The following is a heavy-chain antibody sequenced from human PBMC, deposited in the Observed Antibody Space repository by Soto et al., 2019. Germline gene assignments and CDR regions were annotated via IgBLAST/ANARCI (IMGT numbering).Heavy chain of an antibody. D-gene: IGHD4-17*01. J-gene: IGHJ6*02. V-gene: IGHV3-30-3*01. Sequence: GGSLRLSCAASGFTFSSYAMHWVRQAPGKGLEWVAVISYDGSNKYYADSVKGRFTNSRDNSKNTQYLQMNSLGAEDTAMDYCARERRLTTVTSDHYYYYGMDVWGQGTTVTVSS. CDR1: GFTFSSYA. CDR3: ARERRLTTVTSDHYYYYGMDV. CDR2: ISYDGSNK.